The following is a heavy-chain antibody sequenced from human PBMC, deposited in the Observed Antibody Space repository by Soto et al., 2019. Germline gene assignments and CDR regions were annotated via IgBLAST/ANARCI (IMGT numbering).Heavy chain of an antibody. CDR2: IYYSGST. Sequence: SETLSLTCTVSGGSISSYYWSWIRQPPGKGLEWIGYIYYSGSTNYNPSLKSRVTISVDTSKNQFSLKLSSVTAADTAVYYCARCPYYYDSSGCHFDYWGQGTLVTVSS. V-gene: IGHV4-59*01. J-gene: IGHJ4*02. CDR1: GGSISSYY. CDR3: ARCPYYYDSSGCHFDY. D-gene: IGHD3-22*01.